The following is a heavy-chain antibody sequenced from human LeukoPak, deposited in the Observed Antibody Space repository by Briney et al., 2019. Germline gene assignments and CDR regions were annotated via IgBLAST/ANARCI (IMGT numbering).Heavy chain of an antibody. Sequence: GGSLRLSCAASGLVFDNFAMSWVRQAPGKGLVWVSTISSSGSSTYYADSVKGRFTVSRDNSKNTLDLQMKSLGVEDTAVYYCATQLLWFGESVEEGYWGQGTLVTVSS. CDR1: GLVFDNFA. J-gene: IGHJ4*02. CDR3: ATQLLWFGESVEEGY. CDR2: ISSSGSST. V-gene: IGHV3-23*01. D-gene: IGHD3-10*01.